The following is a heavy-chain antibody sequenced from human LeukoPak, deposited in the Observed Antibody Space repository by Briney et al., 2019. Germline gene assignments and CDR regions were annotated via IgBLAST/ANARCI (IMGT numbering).Heavy chain of an antibody. CDR1: GFTFSSNY. CDR3: AREGGSGSYFDAFDI. CDR2: IYSGGST. V-gene: IGHV3-66*01. D-gene: IGHD1-26*01. Sequence: GGSLRLSCAASGFTFSSNYMSWVRQAPGKGLEWVSVIYSGGSTYYADSVKGRFTISRDNSKNTLYLQMNSLRAEDTAVYYCAREGGSGSYFDAFDIWGQGTMVTVSS. J-gene: IGHJ3*02.